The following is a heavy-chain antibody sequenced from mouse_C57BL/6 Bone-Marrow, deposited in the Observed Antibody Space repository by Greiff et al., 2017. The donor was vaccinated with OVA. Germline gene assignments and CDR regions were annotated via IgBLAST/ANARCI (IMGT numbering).Heavy chain of an antibody. CDR2: ISNLAYSS. J-gene: IGHJ3*01. Sequence: EVKLEESGGGLVQPGGSLKLSCAASGSTFSDYGMAWVRQAPGKGPEWVALISNLAYSSYYADTVTGRFTISRENAKNTLYLEMSSLRSEDTAMYYCARHEDDLFAYWGQGTLVTVSA. V-gene: IGHV5-15*04. D-gene: IGHD2-3*01. CDR1: GSTFSDYG. CDR3: ARHEDDLFAY.